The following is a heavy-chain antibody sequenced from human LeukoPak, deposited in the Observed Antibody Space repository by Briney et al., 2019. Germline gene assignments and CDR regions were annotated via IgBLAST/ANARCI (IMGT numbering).Heavy chain of an antibody. CDR1: GFTFSSYG. Sequence: GVSLRLSCAASGFTFSSYGMHWVRQAPGKGLEWVAFIRYDGSNKYYADSVKGRFTISRDNSKNTLYLQMNSLRAEDTAVYYCAKDRLWFGDQTQGIDYWGQGTLVTVSS. CDR3: AKDRLWFGDQTQGIDY. D-gene: IGHD3-10*01. V-gene: IGHV3-30*02. CDR2: IRYDGSNK. J-gene: IGHJ4*02.